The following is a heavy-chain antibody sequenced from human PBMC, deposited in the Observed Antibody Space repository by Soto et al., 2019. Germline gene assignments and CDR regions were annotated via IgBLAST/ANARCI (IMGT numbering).Heavy chain of an antibody. D-gene: IGHD6-19*01. CDR1: GYTFTSYG. J-gene: IGHJ4*02. V-gene: IGHV1-18*01. Sequence: QVQLVQSGAEVKKPGASVKVSCKASGYTFTSYGISWVRQAPGQGLEWMGWISAYNGKTNDAQKLQVRGTMTKDTSTSTAYMELRSLRPGDTAVYDCARDEGIAVAGYFDYWGQGNLVTVSS. CDR3: ARDEGIAVAGYFDY. CDR2: ISAYNGKT.